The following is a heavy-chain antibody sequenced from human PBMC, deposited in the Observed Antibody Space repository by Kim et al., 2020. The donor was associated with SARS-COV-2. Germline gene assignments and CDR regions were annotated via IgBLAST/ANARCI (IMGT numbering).Heavy chain of an antibody. CDR3: ERDFCTSTSCEIDAFDI. Sequence: GESLKISCKGSGYSFTNNWIGWVRQMPGKGLEWMGIIYAGDSDTRYSPSFQGQVTISVDKSISTAYLQWSSLTASDTAMYYCERDFCTSTSCEIDAFDIWGQGTMVTVSS. J-gene: IGHJ3*02. CDR2: IYAGDSDT. V-gene: IGHV5-51*01. CDR1: GYSFTNNW. D-gene: IGHD2-2*01.